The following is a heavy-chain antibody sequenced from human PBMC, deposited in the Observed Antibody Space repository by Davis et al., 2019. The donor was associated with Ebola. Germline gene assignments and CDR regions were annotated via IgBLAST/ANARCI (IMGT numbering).Heavy chain of an antibody. D-gene: IGHD6-6*01. Sequence: GESLKISCAASGFTFSNYWMHWVRQAPGKGLVWVSRINSDGSSTSYADSVKGRFTISRDNAKNSLYLQMSSLRAEDTAVYYCARRLQAARLRMKPYYYYGMDVWGQGTTVTVSS. J-gene: IGHJ6*02. CDR3: ARRLQAARLRMKPYYYYGMDV. CDR1: GFTFSNYW. CDR2: INSDGSST. V-gene: IGHV3-74*01.